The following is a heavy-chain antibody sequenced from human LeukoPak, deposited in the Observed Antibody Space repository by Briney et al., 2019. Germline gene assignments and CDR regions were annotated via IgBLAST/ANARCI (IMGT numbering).Heavy chain of an antibody. V-gene: IGHV3-7*01. CDR2: IKQDGSEK. CDR1: GFTFSDYW. Sequence: GGSLSLSCAASGFTFSDYWMTWVRQAPGKGLEWVANIKQDGSEKYYVDSVKGRFTISRDNAKNSLYLQMTSLRAEDTAVYFCEGGGYYWGQGTLVTVSS. D-gene: IGHD3-22*01. CDR3: EGGGYY. J-gene: IGHJ4*02.